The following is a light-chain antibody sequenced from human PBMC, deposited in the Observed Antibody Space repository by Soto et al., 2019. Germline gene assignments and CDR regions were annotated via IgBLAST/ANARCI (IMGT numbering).Light chain of an antibody. J-gene: IGLJ1*01. Sequence: QSVLTQPPSTSGTPGQRVTISCSGSSSNIGSNTVNWYQQLPGTAPKLLIYTDNQWPSGVPDRFSGSKSGTSASLAISGLQSEDEADYYCATWDDNLNGLYVFGPGTKVTVL. CDR2: TDN. CDR3: ATWDDNLNGLYV. V-gene: IGLV1-44*01. CDR1: SSNIGSNT.